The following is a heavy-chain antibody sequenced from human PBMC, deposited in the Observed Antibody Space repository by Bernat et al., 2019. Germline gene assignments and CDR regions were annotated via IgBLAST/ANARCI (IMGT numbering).Heavy chain of an antibody. CDR3: AAGKNGYYGVDD. CDR2: IWYDGSNE. J-gene: IGHJ4*02. Sequence: QVQLVESGGGVVQPGRSLRLSCAASGFTFRHYGMHWARQAPGMGLEWVASIWYDGSNEQYADSVKGRFTISRDNSKNTLYVQMNSLRVEDTAVYYGAAGKNGYYGVDDWGQGTLVTVSA. D-gene: IGHD3-22*01. V-gene: IGHV3-33*01. CDR1: GFTFRHYG.